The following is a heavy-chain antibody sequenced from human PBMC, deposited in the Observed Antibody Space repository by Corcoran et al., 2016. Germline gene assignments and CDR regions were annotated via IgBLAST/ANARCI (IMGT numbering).Heavy chain of an antibody. D-gene: IGHD1-26*01. CDR1: GFTFSSYW. CDR2: INREGSST. J-gene: IGHJ4*02. CDR3: ARDEPRGGSSRPDY. Sequence: EVQLVESGGGLVQPGGSLRLSCAASGFTFSSYWMHWVRQAPGKGLVWVSRINREGSSTSYADSVKGRFTISRDNAKNTLYLQMNSLRAEDTAVYYWARDEPRGGSSRPDYWGQGTLVTVSS. V-gene: IGHV3-74*01.